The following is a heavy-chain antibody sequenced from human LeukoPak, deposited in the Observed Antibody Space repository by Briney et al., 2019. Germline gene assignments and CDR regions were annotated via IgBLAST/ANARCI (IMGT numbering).Heavy chain of an antibody. V-gene: IGHV4-4*02. CDR3: ARDPRDGYAFDY. CDR2: IYHSGST. J-gene: IGHJ4*02. CDR1: GGSISSNNW. D-gene: IGHD5-24*01. Sequence: SETLSLTCAVSGGSISSNNWWSWVRQPPGKGLEWIGEIYHSGSTNYNPSLKSRVTISVDKSKNQFSLKLSSVTAADTAVYYCARDPRDGYAFDYWGQGTLVTVSS.